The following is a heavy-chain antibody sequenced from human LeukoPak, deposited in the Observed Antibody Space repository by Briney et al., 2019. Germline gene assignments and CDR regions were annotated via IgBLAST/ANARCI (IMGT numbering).Heavy chain of an antibody. V-gene: IGHV3-7*01. J-gene: IGHJ5*02. D-gene: IGHD3-10*01. CDR2: IKQDGSET. Sequence: GGSLRLSCAASGFTFRSYWMTWVRQSPGKGLEWVANIKQDGSETYHVDSAKGRFTISRDNAKDSLYLEMNSLRAEDTAVYYCARGGQAGTGDLWGQGTLVTVSS. CDR1: GFTFRSYW. CDR3: ARGGQAGTGDL.